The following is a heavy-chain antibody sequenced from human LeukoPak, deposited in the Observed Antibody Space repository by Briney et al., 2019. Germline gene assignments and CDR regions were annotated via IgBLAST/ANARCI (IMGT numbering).Heavy chain of an antibody. D-gene: IGHD3-3*01. Sequence: SETLSLTCAVYGGSFSGYYWSWIRQPPGKGLEWIGEINHSGSTNYNPSPKSRVTISVDTSKNQFSLKLSSVTAADTAVYYCAREGGMEWLSSGYFDYWGRGTLVTVSS. CDR3: AREGGMEWLSSGYFDY. CDR2: INHSGST. J-gene: IGHJ4*02. V-gene: IGHV4-34*01. CDR1: GGSFSGYY.